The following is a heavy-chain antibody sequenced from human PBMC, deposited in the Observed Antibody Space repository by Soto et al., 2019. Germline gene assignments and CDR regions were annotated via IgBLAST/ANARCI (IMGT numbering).Heavy chain of an antibody. V-gene: IGHV4-31*03. J-gene: IGHJ6*03. CDR2: IYYNGAT. CDR3: ARALRPNGSWYYMDV. CDR1: GGSISSGGYY. D-gene: IGHD2-2*03. Sequence: SETLSLTCTVSGGSISSGGYYWSWIRQHPGKGLEWIGYIYYNGATDYNPSLKSRVSISIDTSKNQFSLRLTSVTAADTAVYYCARALRPNGSWYYMDVWGKGTTVTVSS.